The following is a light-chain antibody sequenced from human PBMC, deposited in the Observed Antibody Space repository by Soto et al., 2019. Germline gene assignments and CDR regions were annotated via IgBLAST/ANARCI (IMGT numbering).Light chain of an antibody. J-gene: IGLJ2*01. V-gene: IGLV2-23*02. CDR1: SSDVGSYNL. Sequence: QSALTQPASVSGSPGQSITISCTGTSSDVGSYNLVSWYQQYPGQAPKLMIYEVSQRPSGVSDRFSGSKSGNTAYLTISGLRAEDEADYYCCSYASRNIPVVFGGGTKLTVL. CDR2: EVS. CDR3: CSYASRNIPVV.